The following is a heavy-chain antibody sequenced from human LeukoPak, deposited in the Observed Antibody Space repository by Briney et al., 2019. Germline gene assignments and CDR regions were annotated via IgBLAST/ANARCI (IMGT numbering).Heavy chain of an antibody. D-gene: IGHD3-3*01. Sequence: GGSLRLSCAASGFTFSSYSMNWVRQAPGKGLEWVSSISSSSSYIHYADSVKGRFTISRDNAKNSLYLQMNSLRAEDTAVYYCARGSDDFWSGYYSGGDFDYWGQGTLVTVSS. J-gene: IGHJ4*02. CDR1: GFTFSSYS. CDR2: ISSSSSYI. CDR3: ARGSDDFWSGYYSGGDFDY. V-gene: IGHV3-21*01.